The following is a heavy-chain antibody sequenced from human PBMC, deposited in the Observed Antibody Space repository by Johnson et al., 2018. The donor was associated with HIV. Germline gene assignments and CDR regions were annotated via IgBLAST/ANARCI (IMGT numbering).Heavy chain of an antibody. CDR1: GFSFNNYW. J-gene: IGHJ3*02. V-gene: IGHV3-30*18. D-gene: IGHD6-19*01. Sequence: QVQLVESGGGVVQPGRSLRLSCAASGFSFNNYWMHWVRQAPGKGLEWVAVISYDGSNKYYADSVKGRFTISRDNSKNTLYLQMNSLRGEDTAVYYCAKDCPYSIGIDASDIWGQGTVVTVSS. CDR2: ISYDGSNK. CDR3: AKDCPYSIGIDASDI.